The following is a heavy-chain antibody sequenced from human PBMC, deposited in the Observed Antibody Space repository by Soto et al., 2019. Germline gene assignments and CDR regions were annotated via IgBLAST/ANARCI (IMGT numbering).Heavy chain of an antibody. Sequence: QVQLVESGGGVVQPGRSLRLSCAASGFTFSNYGMHWVRQAPGKGLEWVAVILNDGSNRYHADSVKDRFTISRDNSKNMLYLQMNRLRADDTAVYYCARDDEYSGNGMDFWGQGTTVTVS. CDR1: GFTFSNYG. V-gene: IGHV3-33*01. CDR3: ARDDEYSGNGMDF. CDR2: ILNDGSNR. J-gene: IGHJ6*02. D-gene: IGHD3-10*01.